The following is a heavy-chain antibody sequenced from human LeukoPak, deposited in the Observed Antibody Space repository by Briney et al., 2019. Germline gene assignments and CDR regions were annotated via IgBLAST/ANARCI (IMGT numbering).Heavy chain of an antibody. J-gene: IGHJ3*02. CDR3: ARSDAFDI. V-gene: IGHV4-34*01. CDR2: INHSGST. Sequence: SETLSLTCTVSGGSISSYYWSWIRQPPGKGLEWIGEINHSGSTNYNPSLKSRVTISVDTSKNQFSLKLSSVTAADTAVYYCARSDAFDIWGQGTMVTVSS. CDR1: GGSISSYY.